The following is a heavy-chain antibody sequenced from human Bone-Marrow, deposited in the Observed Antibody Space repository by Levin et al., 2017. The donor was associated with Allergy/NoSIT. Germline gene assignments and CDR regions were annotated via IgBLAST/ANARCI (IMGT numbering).Heavy chain of an antibody. CDR1: GYTFTGYY. Sequence: PLASVKVSCKASGYTFTGYYIHWVRQAPGQGLEWMGRINPNSGGTNYAQKFQGRVTMTRDTSISTAYMELSRLRSADTAVYYCAREVSVYYGSGTYYNVPDRPYSDYWGQGTLVTVSS. V-gene: IGHV1-2*06. CDR3: AREVSVYYGSGTYYNVPDRPYSDY. D-gene: IGHD3-10*01. J-gene: IGHJ4*02. CDR2: INPNSGGT.